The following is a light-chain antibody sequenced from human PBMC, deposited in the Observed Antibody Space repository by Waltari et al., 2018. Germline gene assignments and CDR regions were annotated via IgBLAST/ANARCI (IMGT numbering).Light chain of an antibody. CDR3: AAWDDRLSAVA. Sequence: QSVLTQPPSASGTPGQRVTIPCFGSTSNVRRHPVYWYQHIPGTAPKLLIFRNNQRPSGVPDRFSASGSGTSASLAISGLRSEDEALYFCAAWDDRLSAVAFGGGTKLTVL. V-gene: IGLV1-47*01. CDR1: TSNVRRHP. CDR2: RNN. J-gene: IGLJ2*01.